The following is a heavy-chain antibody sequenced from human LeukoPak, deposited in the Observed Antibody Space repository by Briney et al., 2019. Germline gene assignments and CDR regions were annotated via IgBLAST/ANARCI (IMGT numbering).Heavy chain of an antibody. CDR2: INPKNGGT. CDR3: ARLTSEALPEWELLLGDY. V-gene: IGHV1-2*02. Sequence: ASVKVSCKASGYTFTDYYMHWVRQAPGQGLEWMGWINPKNGGTNYAQKFQGRVTMTRDTSISTAYMELSRLTFDDTAVYYCARLTSEALPEWELLLGDYWGQGTLVSVSS. CDR1: GYTFTDYY. J-gene: IGHJ4*02. D-gene: IGHD1-26*01.